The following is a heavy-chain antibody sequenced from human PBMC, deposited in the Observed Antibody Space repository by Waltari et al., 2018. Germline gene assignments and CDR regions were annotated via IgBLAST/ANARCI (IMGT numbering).Heavy chain of an antibody. CDR1: GGTFSSYA. CDR2: IIPIFGTA. V-gene: IGHV1-69*12. J-gene: IGHJ6*03. D-gene: IGHD6-13*01. Sequence: QVQLVQSGAEVKKPGSSVKVSCKASGGTFSSYAISWVRQAPGPGLEWMGGIIPIFGTANYAQKFQGRVTITADESTSTAYMELSSLRSEDTAVYYCARGIIAAAGTNYYYYMDVWGKGTTVTISS. CDR3: ARGIIAAAGTNYYYYMDV.